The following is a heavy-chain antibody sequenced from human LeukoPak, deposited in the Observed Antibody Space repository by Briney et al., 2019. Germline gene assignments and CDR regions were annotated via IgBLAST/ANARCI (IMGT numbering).Heavy chain of an antibody. V-gene: IGHV3-30-3*01. Sequence: PGRSLRLSCVASGFSLRGYAMHWVRQAPGKGGLEWVTMISYDGRDQYYADSVKGRFTISRDDSKNTLFLQMNSLRVEDTAMYHCAGIGLGVSFGSGFDYWGQGTLVTVTS. J-gene: IGHJ4*02. CDR3: AGIGLGVSFGSGFDY. CDR2: ISYDGRDQ. CDR1: GFSLRGYA. D-gene: IGHD3-10*01.